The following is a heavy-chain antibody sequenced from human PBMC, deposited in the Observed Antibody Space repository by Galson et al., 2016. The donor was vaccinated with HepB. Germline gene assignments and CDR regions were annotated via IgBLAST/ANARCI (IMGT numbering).Heavy chain of an antibody. Sequence: SVKVSCKASGYTFTTNGISWVRQAPGQGLEWVAWISAHNGDTNSAQKFQGRVTLTTDTSTRTAYMELSSLRTDDTAIYYCARRHDYCLPVEWSVDSWGQGTLVSVSS. CDR2: ISAHNGDT. CDR1: GYTFTTNG. D-gene: IGHD2-15*01. CDR3: ARRHDYCLPVEWSVDS. V-gene: IGHV1-18*04. J-gene: IGHJ4*02.